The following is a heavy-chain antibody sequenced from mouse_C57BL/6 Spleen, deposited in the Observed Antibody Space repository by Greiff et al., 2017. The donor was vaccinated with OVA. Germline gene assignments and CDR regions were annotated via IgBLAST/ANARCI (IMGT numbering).Heavy chain of an antibody. CDR2: IHPNSGST. J-gene: IGHJ1*03. D-gene: IGHD1-1*01. V-gene: IGHV1-64*01. CDR3: ARERHYYGSSYYWYFDV. CDR1: GYTFTSYW. Sequence: QVQLQQPGAELVKPGASVKLSCKASGYTFTSYWMHWVKQRPGQGLEWIGMIHPNSGSTNYNEKFKSKATLTVDKSSSTAYMQLSSLTSEDSAVYYCARERHYYGSSYYWYFDVWGTGTTVTVSS.